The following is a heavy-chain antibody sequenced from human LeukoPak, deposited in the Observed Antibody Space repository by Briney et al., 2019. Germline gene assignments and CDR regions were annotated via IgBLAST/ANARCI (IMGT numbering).Heavy chain of an antibody. V-gene: IGHV3-33*01. J-gene: IGHJ4*02. CDR1: GFTFSSYG. Sequence: GGSLRLSCAASGFTFSSYGMHWVRQAPGKGLEWVAGIWSDGSNKYYADSVKGRFTISRDNSKNTLYLQMNSLRDDDTAVYYCVRGVGVSRFNYLDSWGQGTLVIVSS. CDR3: VRGVGVSRFNYLDS. CDR2: IWSDGSNK. D-gene: IGHD6-13*01.